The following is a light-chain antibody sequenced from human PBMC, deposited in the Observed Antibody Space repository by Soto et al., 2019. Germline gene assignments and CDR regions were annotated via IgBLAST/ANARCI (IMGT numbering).Light chain of an antibody. J-gene: IGKJ1*01. V-gene: IGKV1-5*03. CDR3: QHYNSYSEA. CDR2: KAS. CDR1: QTISSW. Sequence: DIQMTQSPSTLPVSFGDRVTITWGASQTISSWLAWYQQKKGKAPKLLIYKASTLKSGVPSRFSGSGSGTEFNLTISSLQPDDFATYYCQHYNSYSEAFGQGTKVDIK.